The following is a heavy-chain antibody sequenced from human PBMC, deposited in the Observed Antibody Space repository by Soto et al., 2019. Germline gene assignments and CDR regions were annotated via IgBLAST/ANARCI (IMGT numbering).Heavy chain of an antibody. CDR3: ARQISTVVTPDY. V-gene: IGHV4-39*01. Sequence: QLQLQESGPGLVKPSETLSLTCTVSGGSISSSSYYWGWIRQPPGKGLEWIGSIYYSGSTYYNPSLKSRVTISVDTSKNQFSLKLSSVTAADTAVYYCARQISTVVTPDYWGQGTLVTVSS. J-gene: IGHJ4*02. CDR2: IYYSGST. D-gene: IGHD4-17*01. CDR1: GGSISSSSYY.